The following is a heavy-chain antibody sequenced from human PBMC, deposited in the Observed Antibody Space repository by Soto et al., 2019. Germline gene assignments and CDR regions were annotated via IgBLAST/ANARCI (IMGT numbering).Heavy chain of an antibody. J-gene: IGHJ6*02. V-gene: IGHV3-7*01. D-gene: IGHD6-19*01. CDR2: IKQDGSEK. Sequence: PGGSLRLSCAASGFTFSSYWMSWVRQAPGKGLEWVANIKQDGSEKYYVDSVKGRFTISRDNAKNSLYLQMNSLRAEDTAVYYCARDQYSAVAGLFYYPCAMHVWGQGPTVT. CDR1: GFTFSSYW. CDR3: ARDQYSAVAGLFYYPCAMHV.